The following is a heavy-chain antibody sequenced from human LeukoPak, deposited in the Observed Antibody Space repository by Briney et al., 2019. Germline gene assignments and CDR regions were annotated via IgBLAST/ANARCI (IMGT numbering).Heavy chain of an antibody. D-gene: IGHD1-26*01. CDR3: GMSGDRVPLQDDVFDV. CDR2: IYPGDSGP. Sequence: GESLKISCKVSGYSFTSYCIGWVRQMPGKGLEWMGIIYPGDSGPTYSPSFQGQVTISVDKTINTAYLQWSSLQASDTAMYYCGMSGDRVPLQDDVFDVWGQGTMVTVST. CDR1: GYSFTSYC. J-gene: IGHJ3*01. V-gene: IGHV5-51*01.